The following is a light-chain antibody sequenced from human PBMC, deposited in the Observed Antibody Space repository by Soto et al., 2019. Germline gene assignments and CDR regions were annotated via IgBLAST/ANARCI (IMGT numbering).Light chain of an antibody. Sequence: SMSHGKDATLYCMASHSYDRFLAWLQHKAGPAPRFLIFGASTRAAGVPARFSGGGSGTEFTLTIDSLRSEDFAVYFCQQYHAWPPGTFGGGTKVDIK. CDR2: GAS. CDR1: HSYDRF. CDR3: QQYHAWPPGT. J-gene: IGKJ4*01. V-gene: IGKV3-15*01.